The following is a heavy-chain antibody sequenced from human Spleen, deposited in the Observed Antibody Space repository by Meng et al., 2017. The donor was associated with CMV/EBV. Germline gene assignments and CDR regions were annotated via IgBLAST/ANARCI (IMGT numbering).Heavy chain of an antibody. V-gene: IGHV3-33*06. Sequence: GESLKISCVVSGFTFSGYGMHWVRQCPGKGLEWLAAIWPDGSEKFYLDSVKGRFTISRDNSGGSLSLQMNSLRVEDTAVYYCAKSYPGDLSYDFWSGYVYSLDYWGQGTLVTVSS. J-gene: IGHJ4*02. CDR1: GFTFSGYG. CDR3: AKSYPGDLSYDFWSGYVYSLDY. CDR2: IWPDGSEK. D-gene: IGHD3-3*01.